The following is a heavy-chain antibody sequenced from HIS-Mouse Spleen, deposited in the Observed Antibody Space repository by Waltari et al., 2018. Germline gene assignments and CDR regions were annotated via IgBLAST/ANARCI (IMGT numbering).Heavy chain of an antibody. CDR2: IDWDDDK. Sequence: QVTLRESGPALVNPTQTLTLTCTFSGFSPSTSGMCVSWIRQPPGKALEWLARIDWDDDKYYSTSLKTRLTISRDTSKNQVVLTMTNMDPLDTATYYCARIAEGYTSGWYAFDYWGQGTLVTVSS. CDR1: GFSPSTSGMC. CDR3: ARIAEGYTSGWYAFDY. J-gene: IGHJ4*02. V-gene: IGHV2-70*15. D-gene: IGHD6-19*01.